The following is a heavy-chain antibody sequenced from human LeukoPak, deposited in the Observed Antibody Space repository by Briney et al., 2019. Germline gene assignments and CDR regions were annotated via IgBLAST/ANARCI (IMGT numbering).Heavy chain of an antibody. Sequence: GPTLIQPTQTLTLTCTFSGLSLRAPGEGVDWIRQPSGKALEWITLIYSNEDKRYSPSLKNRLNITKDTSKNQVVLTMTNMDPVDTATYYCAHTASSGWYEFDYLGQGTLGTGSS. CDR1: GLSLRAPGEG. CDR2: IYSNEDK. J-gene: IGHJ4*02. CDR3: AHTASSGWYEFDY. D-gene: IGHD6-19*01. V-gene: IGHV2-5*01.